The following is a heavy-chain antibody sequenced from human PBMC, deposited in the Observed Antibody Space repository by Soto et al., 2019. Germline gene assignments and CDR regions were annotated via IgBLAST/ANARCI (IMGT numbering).Heavy chain of an antibody. Sequence: SETLSLTCTVSGGSISIGDYYWSCIRQPPGKGLEWIGYIYYSGSTYYNPSLKSRVTISVDTSKNQFSLKLSSVTAADTAVYYCARDGIRFPGRMDVWGQGTTVTVSS. V-gene: IGHV4-30-4*01. D-gene: IGHD3-10*01. J-gene: IGHJ6*02. CDR3: ARDGIRFPGRMDV. CDR2: IYYSGST. CDR1: GGSISIGDYY.